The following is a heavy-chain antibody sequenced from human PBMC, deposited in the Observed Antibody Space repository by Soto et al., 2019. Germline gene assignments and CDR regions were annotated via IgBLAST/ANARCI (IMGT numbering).Heavy chain of an antibody. Sequence: SGPTLVNPQQTLTHNCTFSGISLSNHEMCVSWIRQPPGKALEWLARIDWDDDKYYSTSLKTRLTISKDTSKNQVVLTMTNMDPVDTATYYCARIGLPRYYGMDVWGQGTTVTVSS. J-gene: IGHJ6*02. CDR1: GISLSNHEMC. D-gene: IGHD2-15*01. CDR3: ARIGLPRYYGMDV. V-gene: IGHV2-70*11. CDR2: IDWDDDK.